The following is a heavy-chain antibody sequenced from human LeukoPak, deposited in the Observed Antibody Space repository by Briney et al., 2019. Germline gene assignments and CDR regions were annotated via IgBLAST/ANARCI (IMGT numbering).Heavy chain of an antibody. Sequence: ASVKVSCKVSGYTLTELSMHWVRQAPGKGLEWMGGFDPEDGETIYAQKFQGRVTMTEDTSTDTAYMELSSLRSEDTAVYYCATGFTPHSLIVVVPAAMNYWGQGTLVTVSS. CDR2: FDPEDGET. V-gene: IGHV1-24*01. J-gene: IGHJ4*02. CDR3: ATGFTPHSLIVVVPAAMNY. CDR1: GYTLTELS. D-gene: IGHD2-2*01.